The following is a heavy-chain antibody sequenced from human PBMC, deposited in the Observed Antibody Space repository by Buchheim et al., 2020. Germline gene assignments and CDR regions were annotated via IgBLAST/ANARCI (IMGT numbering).Heavy chain of an antibody. J-gene: IGHJ6*02. D-gene: IGHD1-14*01. V-gene: IGHV3-11*06. CDR3: AGDCTEHYYYYGMDV. CDR2: ITSSSSYT. CDR1: GFTFSDYY. Sequence: QEQLVESGGGVVQPGTSLRLSCAASGFTFSDYYMSWVRQAPGKGLEWVSYITSSSSYTNYADSVKGRFTISRDNAKNSLYLQMNSLRAEDTAVYDCAGDCTEHYYYYGMDVWGQGTT.